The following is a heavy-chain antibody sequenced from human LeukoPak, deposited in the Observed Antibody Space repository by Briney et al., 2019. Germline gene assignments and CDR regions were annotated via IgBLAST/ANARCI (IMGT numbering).Heavy chain of an antibody. D-gene: IGHD6-19*01. CDR2: MNPNSGNT. J-gene: IGHJ4*02. CDR3: TTSSPPKQWLTQKDY. Sequence: GASVKVSCKASGYTFASYDINWVRQATGQGLEWMGWMNPNSGNTGYAQKFQGRVTMTRNTSISTAYMELSSLRSEDTAVYYCTTSSPPKQWLTQKDYWGQGTLVTVSS. V-gene: IGHV1-8*01. CDR1: GYTFASYD.